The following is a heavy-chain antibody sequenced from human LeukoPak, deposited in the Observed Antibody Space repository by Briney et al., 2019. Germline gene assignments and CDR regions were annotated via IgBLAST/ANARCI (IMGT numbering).Heavy chain of an antibody. CDR3: ARGPIAAAGIETERADGY. CDR2: ISSNGGST. V-gene: IGHV3-64*01. Sequence: AGGSLRLSCAASGFTFSSYAMHWVRQAPGKGLEYVSAISSNGGSTYYANSVKGRFTISRDNSKNTLYLQMGSLRAEDMAVYYCARGPIAAAGIETERADGYWGQGTLVTVSS. CDR1: GFTFSSYA. D-gene: IGHD6-13*01. J-gene: IGHJ4*02.